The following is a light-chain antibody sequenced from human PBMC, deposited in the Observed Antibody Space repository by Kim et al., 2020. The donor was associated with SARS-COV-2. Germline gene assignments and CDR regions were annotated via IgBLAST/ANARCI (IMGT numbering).Light chain of an antibody. CDR1: SGSIASNY. Sequence: GKTVTISRTRISGSIASNYVLWYRQRPGSSPTILIYDNSQRVPGVPDRFSGSSDSSSDSASLTISGLRAEDEAYYYFRSYVPTLHVFGGGTQLTVL. CDR3: RSYVPTLHV. V-gene: IGLV6-57*01. CDR2: DNS. J-gene: IGLJ3*02.